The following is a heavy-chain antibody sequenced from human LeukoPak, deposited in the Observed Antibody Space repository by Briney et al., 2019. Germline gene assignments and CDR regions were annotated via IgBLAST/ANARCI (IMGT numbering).Heavy chain of an antibody. CDR3: ARLVVVVVAATGVGGWFDP. V-gene: IGHV4-34*01. D-gene: IGHD2-15*01. CDR1: GGSFSDYY. Sequence: SETLSLTCAVYGGSFSDYYWSWIRQPPGKGLEWIGEINHSGSTNYNPSLKSRVTISVDTSKNQFSLKLSSVTAADTAVYYCARLVVVVVAATGVGGWFDPWGQGTLVTVSS. CDR2: INHSGST. J-gene: IGHJ5*02.